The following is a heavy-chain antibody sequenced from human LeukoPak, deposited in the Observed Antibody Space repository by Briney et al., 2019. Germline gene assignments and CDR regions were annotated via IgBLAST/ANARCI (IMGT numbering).Heavy chain of an antibody. V-gene: IGHV3-66*01. D-gene: IGHD4-17*01. CDR2: IYSGGST. J-gene: IGHJ4*02. CDR3: ARMTTVTFYDY. CDR1: GFTVSSNY. Sequence: GGSPRLSCAASGFTVSSNYMGWVRQAPGKGLEWVSVIYSGGSTYYADSVKGRFTISRDNSKNTLYLQMNSLRAEDTAVYYCARMTTVTFYDYWGQGTLVTVSS.